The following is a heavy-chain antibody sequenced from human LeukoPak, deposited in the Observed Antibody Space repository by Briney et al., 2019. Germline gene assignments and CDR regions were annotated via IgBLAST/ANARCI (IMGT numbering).Heavy chain of an antibody. Sequence: SETLSLTCTVSGGSISNYYWSWIRQPPGKGLEWIGYIYYSGSTNYNPSLKSRVTISVDTSKNQFSLKLSSVTAADTAVYHCARERNRWEPRRGFDYWGQGTLVTVSS. CDR1: GGSISNYY. J-gene: IGHJ4*02. V-gene: IGHV4-59*12. CDR3: ARERNRWEPRRGFDY. CDR2: IYYSGST. D-gene: IGHD1-26*01.